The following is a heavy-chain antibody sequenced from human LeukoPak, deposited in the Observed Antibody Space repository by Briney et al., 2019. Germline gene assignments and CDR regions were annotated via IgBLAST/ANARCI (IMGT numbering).Heavy chain of an antibody. D-gene: IGHD3-22*01. V-gene: IGHV1-46*01. CDR3: ARGLSGYYYDSSGYYCIAY. CDR1: GGTFSSYA. J-gene: IGHJ4*02. CDR2: INPSGGST. Sequence: ASVKVSCKASGGTFSSYAISWVRQAPGQGLEWMGIINPSGGSTSYAQKFQGRVTMTRDTSTSTVYMELSSLRSEDTAVYYCARGLSGYYYDSSGYYCIAYWGQGTLVTVSS.